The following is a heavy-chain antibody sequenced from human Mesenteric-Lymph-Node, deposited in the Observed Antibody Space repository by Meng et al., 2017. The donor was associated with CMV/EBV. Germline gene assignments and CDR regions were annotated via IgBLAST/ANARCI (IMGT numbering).Heavy chain of an antibody. J-gene: IGHJ4*02. D-gene: IGHD3-9*01. Sequence: QLQLLQWGAGLLKPSETLSVTCAVDGGSFSGYYWNWIRQSPEKGLEWIGEINHSGSTTYNPSFTSRIIIPVDTSTNQISLNMSSVTAADTAVYYCARGSSYDILTGYFDYWGQGALVTVSS. CDR3: ARGSSYDILTGYFDY. CDR2: INHSGST. CDR1: GGSFSGYY. V-gene: IGHV4-34*01.